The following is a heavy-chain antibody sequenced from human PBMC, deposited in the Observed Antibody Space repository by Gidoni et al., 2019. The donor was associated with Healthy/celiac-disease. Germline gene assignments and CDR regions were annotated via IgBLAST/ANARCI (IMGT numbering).Heavy chain of an antibody. V-gene: IGHV1-69*01. CDR1: GGTFISYA. CDR3: ARDYHGDYYYYGMDV. J-gene: IGHJ6*02. CDR2: IIPIFGTA. Sequence: QVQLVQSGAEVKKPGSSVKVYCKASGGTFISYAISWVRQAPGQGLEWMGGIIPIFGTANYAPKFQGRVTITADESTRTAYMELSSLSSEDTAVYYCARDYHGDYYYYGMDVWGQGTTVTVSS. D-gene: IGHD4-17*01.